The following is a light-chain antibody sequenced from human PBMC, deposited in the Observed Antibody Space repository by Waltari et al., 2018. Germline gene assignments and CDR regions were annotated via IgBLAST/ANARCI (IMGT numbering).Light chain of an antibody. V-gene: IGLV2-14*03. CDR2: DGN. CDR3: SSTTTGSPRYV. J-gene: IGLJ1*01. Sequence: QSALTQPASVSGSPGQSITISCTGTSSDIGAYNFVSWYQKHPGKDPKVSIYDGNNRPWGVSSRFSCPQSGNPASQPISGLHAEDEADYSFSSTTTGSPRYVFGSGTKVTVL. CDR1: SSDIGAYNF.